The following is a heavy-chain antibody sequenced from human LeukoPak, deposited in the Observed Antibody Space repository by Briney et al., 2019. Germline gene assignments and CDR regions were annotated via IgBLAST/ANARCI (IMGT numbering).Heavy chain of an antibody. CDR1: GYSFTSYT. CDR2: INPSGGST. V-gene: IGHV1-46*01. J-gene: IGHJ4*02. Sequence: GASVKVSCKASGYSFTSYTIHWVRQAPGQGLEWMGIINPSGGSTSYAQKFQGRVTMTGDTSTSTVYMELSSLRSEDTAVYFCARSYGDYEKRDYWGQGTLVTVSS. CDR3: ARSYGDYEKRDY. D-gene: IGHD5-18*01.